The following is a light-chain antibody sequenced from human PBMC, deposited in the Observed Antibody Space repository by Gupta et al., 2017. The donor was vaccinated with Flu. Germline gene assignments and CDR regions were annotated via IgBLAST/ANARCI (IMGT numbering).Light chain of an antibody. CDR3: QQYGSSGYT. J-gene: IGKJ2*01. Sequence: IVLTQSTGTLSLSPGERATLSCRASQSVNNNLLTWYQQKPGQAPRLLIYGAASRATGIPARFSGSGSATDFTLTIRRLEPEDFAVYYCQQYGSSGYTFGQGTKLEIK. V-gene: IGKV3-20*01. CDR2: GAA. CDR1: QSVNNNL.